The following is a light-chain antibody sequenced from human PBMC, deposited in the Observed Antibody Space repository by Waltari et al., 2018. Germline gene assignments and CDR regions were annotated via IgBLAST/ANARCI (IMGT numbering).Light chain of an antibody. V-gene: IGKV3-11*01. Sequence: EIVLTLSPPTLSLSPGERAPLSCRASQSVSNYLAWYQQRPGQAPRVLIYDASSRATGIPTRFSGSGSGTDFTLTISSLQPEDSAVYYCQQRVHWPMYTFGQGTKLEIK. CDR1: QSVSNY. CDR3: QQRVHWPMYT. J-gene: IGKJ2*01. CDR2: DAS.